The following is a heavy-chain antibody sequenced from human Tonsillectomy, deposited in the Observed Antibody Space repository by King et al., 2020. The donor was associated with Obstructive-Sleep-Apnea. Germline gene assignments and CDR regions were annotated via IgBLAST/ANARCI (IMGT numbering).Heavy chain of an antibody. CDR1: GYSISSGYY. Sequence: VQLQESGPGLVRPSETLSLTCTVSGYSISSGYYWGWIRQPPGKGLEGIGSIYHSGSTYYNPSLKRRVTISVDTSKNQFSLRLSSVTAADTAMYYCARLLGSYNWNYVSYWGQGTLVTVSS. CDR3: ARLLGSYNWNYVSY. V-gene: IGHV4-38-2*02. J-gene: IGHJ4*02. CDR2: IYHSGST. D-gene: IGHD1-7*01.